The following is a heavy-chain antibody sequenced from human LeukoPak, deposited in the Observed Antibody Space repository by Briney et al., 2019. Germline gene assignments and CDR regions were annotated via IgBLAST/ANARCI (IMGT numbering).Heavy chain of an antibody. CDR1: GYSISSGSY. CDR3: ARPYSSGWNDAFDI. CDR2: IYHSGST. V-gene: IGHV4-38-2*02. Sequence: SETLSLTCTVSGYSISSGSYWGWIRQPPGKGLEWIGSIYHSGSTYYNPFLKSRVTISVDTSKNQFSLKLSSVTAADTAVYYCARPYSSGWNDAFDIWGQGTMVPVSS. J-gene: IGHJ3*02. D-gene: IGHD6-19*01.